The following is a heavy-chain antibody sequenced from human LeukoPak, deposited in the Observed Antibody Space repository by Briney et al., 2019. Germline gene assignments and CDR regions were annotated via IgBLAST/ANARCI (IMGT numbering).Heavy chain of an antibody. D-gene: IGHD6-13*01. J-gene: IGHJ4*02. Sequence: SETLSLTCTVSGASITSYYWSWIRQPPGRGLEWIGYIYYSGSTNYNPSLKSRVTISVDTSKNQFSLKLSSVTAADTAVYYCARERSSSWVLDYWGQGTLVTVSS. CDR1: GASITSYY. V-gene: IGHV4-59*01. CDR2: IYYSGST. CDR3: ARERSSSWVLDY.